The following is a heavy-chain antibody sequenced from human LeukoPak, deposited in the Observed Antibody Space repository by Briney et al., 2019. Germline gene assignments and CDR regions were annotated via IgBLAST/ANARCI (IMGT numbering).Heavy chain of an antibody. CDR2: ISVYNGNT. CDR1: GYTFTNYD. Sequence: GASVKVSCKASGYTFTNYDISWVRQAPGQGLEWMGWISVYNGNTNYAQKFQGRVTMTTDTSTSTAFMELRSLRSDDTAMYFCARVDSGRYYGHDYWGQGTLVTVTS. J-gene: IGHJ4*02. CDR3: ARVDSGRYYGHDY. V-gene: IGHV1-18*01. D-gene: IGHD1-26*01.